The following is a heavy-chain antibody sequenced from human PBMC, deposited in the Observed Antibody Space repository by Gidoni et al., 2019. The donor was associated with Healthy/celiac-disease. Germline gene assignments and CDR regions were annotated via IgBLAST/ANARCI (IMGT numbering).Heavy chain of an antibody. CDR1: GGSISSSSYY. CDR3: ASLVPYYFDY. Sequence: QLQLQESGPGLVKPSETLSLTCTVSGGSISSSSYYWGWIRQPPGKGLEWSGSIYYSGITYYYPSLKGRVTISVDTSKNQFSLKLSSVTAADTAVYYCASLVPYYFDYWGQGTLVTVSS. V-gene: IGHV4-39*01. J-gene: IGHJ4*02. CDR2: IYYSGIT. D-gene: IGHD2-8*02.